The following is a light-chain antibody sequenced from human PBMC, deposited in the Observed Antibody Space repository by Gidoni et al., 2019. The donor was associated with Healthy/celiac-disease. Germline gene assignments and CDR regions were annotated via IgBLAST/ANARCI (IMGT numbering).Light chain of an antibody. V-gene: IGKV3-20*01. CDR2: GAS. CDR3: QQYGSSHSIT. Sequence: EIVLTQSPGTLSLSPGERATLSCRASQSVSSSYLAWYQQKPGQAPRLLIYGASSRATGIPDRFSGSGSGTDFTLTISRMEPEDFEVYYCQQYGSSHSITFGQGTRLEIK. CDR1: QSVSSSY. J-gene: IGKJ5*01.